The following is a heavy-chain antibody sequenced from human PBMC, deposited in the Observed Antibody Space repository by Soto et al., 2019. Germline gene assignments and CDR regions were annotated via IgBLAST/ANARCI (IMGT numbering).Heavy chain of an antibody. Sequence: QVQLVQSGAEVKKPGASVKVSCKASGYTFTSYAMHWVRQAPGQRLEWMGWINAGNGNTKYSQKFQGRVTITRDTSASTAYMELSSLRSEDTDVYYCASRPGDYVEAFDIWGQGTMVTVSS. CDR2: INAGNGNT. CDR3: ASRPGDYVEAFDI. J-gene: IGHJ3*02. V-gene: IGHV1-3*01. CDR1: GYTFTSYA. D-gene: IGHD4-17*01.